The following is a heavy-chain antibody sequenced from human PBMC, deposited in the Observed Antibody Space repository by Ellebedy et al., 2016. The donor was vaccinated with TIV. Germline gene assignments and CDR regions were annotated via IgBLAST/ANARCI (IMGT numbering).Heavy chain of an antibody. CDR3: AREGSGWYYFDH. CDR2: IYTSGST. CDR1: GGSISSYY. D-gene: IGHD6-19*01. Sequence: MPGGSLRLSCTVSGGSISSYYWSWIRQPAGKGLEWIGRIYTSGSTNYNPSLKSRVTISVDTSNNQFSLKLSSVTAADTAVYYCAREGSGWYYFDHWGQGTLVTVSS. V-gene: IGHV4-4*07. J-gene: IGHJ4*02.